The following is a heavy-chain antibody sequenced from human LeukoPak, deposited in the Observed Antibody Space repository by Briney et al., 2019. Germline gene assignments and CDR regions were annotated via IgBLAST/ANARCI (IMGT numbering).Heavy chain of an antibody. V-gene: IGHV3-7*04. CDR3: ARGFSYSSDYFAS. Sequence: PGGSLRLSYAAAGFTFSYYWMASFRHAPRNWLEWADTIKQDGSEEYYLDSVKARFPTSRDNAKTPLYLRMNSLRAEDTAVYSCARGFSYSSDYFASGGQGALVTVS. D-gene: IGHD5-18*01. CDR2: IKQDGSEE. CDR1: GFTFSYYW. J-gene: IGHJ4*02.